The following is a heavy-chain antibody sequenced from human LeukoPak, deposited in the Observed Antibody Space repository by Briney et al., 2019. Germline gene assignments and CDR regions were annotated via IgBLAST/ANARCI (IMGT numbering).Heavy chain of an antibody. CDR3: ATDPTGQRWLPDY. Sequence: ASVKLSRKVSGYTFTDYYMHWVQQAPGKGLEWMGLVDPEDGETIYAEKFQGRVTITADTSTDTAYMELSSLRSEDTAVYYCATDPTGQRWLPDYWGQGTLVTVSS. D-gene: IGHD5-24*01. V-gene: IGHV1-69-2*01. CDR1: GYTFTDYY. J-gene: IGHJ4*02. CDR2: VDPEDGET.